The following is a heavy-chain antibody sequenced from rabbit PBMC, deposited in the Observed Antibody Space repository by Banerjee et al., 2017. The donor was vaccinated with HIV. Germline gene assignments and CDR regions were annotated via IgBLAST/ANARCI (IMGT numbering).Heavy chain of an antibody. CDR2: IYGGGSGTT. J-gene: IGHJ6*01. Sequence: QEQLEESGGGLVQPEGSLTLTCTASGFDFSSNYCMCWVRQAPGKGLEWIGCIYGGGSGTTYYASWARGRFTISKTSSATVTLQMTSLTAADSATYFCARDAGSGYYNLWGQGTLVTVS. V-gene: IGHV1S45*01. CDR1: GFDFSSNYC. D-gene: IGHD8-1*01. CDR3: ARDAGSGYYNL.